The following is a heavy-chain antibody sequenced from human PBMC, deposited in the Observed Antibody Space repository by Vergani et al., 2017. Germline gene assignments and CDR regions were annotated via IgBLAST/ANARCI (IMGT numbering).Heavy chain of an antibody. J-gene: IGHJ4*02. V-gene: IGHV3-21*01. D-gene: IGHD2-2*02. CDR3: ARDLSAYEDKTVPAAISQREYYFDY. CDR1: GFTFSSYS. CDR2: ISSSSSYI. Sequence: EVQLVESGGGLVKPGGSLRLSCAASGFTFSSYSMNWVLQAPGKGLEWVSSISSSSSYIYYADSVKGRFTISRDNAKNSLYLQMNSLRAEDTAVYYCARDLSAYEDKTVPAAISQREYYFDYWGQGTLVTVSS.